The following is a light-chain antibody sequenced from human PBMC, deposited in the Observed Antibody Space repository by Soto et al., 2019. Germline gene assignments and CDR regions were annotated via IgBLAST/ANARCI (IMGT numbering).Light chain of an antibody. J-gene: IGLJ2*01. CDR1: SSDVGGYHY. CDR3: GSYAGSDTLV. CDR2: DVN. Sequence: QSALTQPRSVSGSPGQSVTLSCTGTSSDVGGYHYVSWYQHHPGKAPKIIIYDVNKRPTGVPDRFSGSKSGNTASLTISGLQTEDEADYYCGSYAGSDTLVFGGGTKVTAL. V-gene: IGLV2-11*01.